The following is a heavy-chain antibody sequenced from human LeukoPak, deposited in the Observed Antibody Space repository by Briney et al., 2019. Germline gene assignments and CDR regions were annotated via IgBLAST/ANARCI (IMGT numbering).Heavy chain of an antibody. CDR3: ARDLSEYGDYIDY. CDR1: GFTFSSYW. D-gene: IGHD4-17*01. V-gene: IGHV3-7*01. Sequence: GGSLRLSCAASGFTFSSYWMSWVRQAPGKGLEWVANIKQDGSEKYYVDSVKGRFTISRDNAKNSLYLQMNSLRAEDTAVYYCARDLSEYGDYIDYWGQGTLVTVSS. J-gene: IGHJ4*02. CDR2: IKQDGSEK.